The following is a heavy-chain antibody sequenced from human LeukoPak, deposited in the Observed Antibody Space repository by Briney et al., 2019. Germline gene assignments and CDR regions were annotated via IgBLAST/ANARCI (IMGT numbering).Heavy chain of an antibody. CDR2: ISSSSSYI. Sequence: GGSLRLSCAASGFTFSSYSMNWVRQAPGKGLEWVSSISSSSSYIYYADSVKGRFTISRDNAKNSLYLQMNSLRAEDTAVYYCARGMDIVVVPAAPYYYYYYMDVWGKGTTVTVSS. CDR1: GFTFSSYS. CDR3: ARGMDIVVVPAAPYYYYYYMDV. D-gene: IGHD2-2*03. J-gene: IGHJ6*03. V-gene: IGHV3-21*01.